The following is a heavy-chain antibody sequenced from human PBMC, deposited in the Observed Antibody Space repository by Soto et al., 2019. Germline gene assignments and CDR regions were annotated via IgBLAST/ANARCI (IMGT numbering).Heavy chain of an antibody. CDR3: ARVGGYYSDFDY. CDR2: IYYSGST. V-gene: IGHV4-31*03. D-gene: IGHD3-3*01. Sequence: SETLSLTCTVSGGSISSGGYYWSWIRQHPGKGLEWIGYIYYSGSTYYNPSLKSRVTISVDTSKNQFSLKLSSVTAADTAVYYCARVGGYYSDFDYWGQGTLVTVSS. J-gene: IGHJ4*02. CDR1: GGSISSGGYY.